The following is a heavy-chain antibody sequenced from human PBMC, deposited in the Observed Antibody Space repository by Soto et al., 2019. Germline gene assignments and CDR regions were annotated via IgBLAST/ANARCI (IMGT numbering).Heavy chain of an antibody. J-gene: IGHJ4*02. Sequence: EVQLLESGGGLVQPGGSLRLACAASGFTFSSHAMNWVRQAPGKGLEWVSVISNSGDNAYYADSVKGRFTISSDNSKNIIYLQMNSLRADDTAIYYCAKDLYYTSTGVFDSWGQGTLVVVSS. D-gene: IGHD3-3*01. V-gene: IGHV3-23*01. CDR1: GFTFSSHA. CDR2: ISNSGDNA. CDR3: AKDLYYTSTGVFDS.